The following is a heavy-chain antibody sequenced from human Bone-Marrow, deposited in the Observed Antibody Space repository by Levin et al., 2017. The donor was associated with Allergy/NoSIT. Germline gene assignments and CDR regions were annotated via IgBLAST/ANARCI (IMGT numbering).Heavy chain of an antibody. D-gene: IGHD1-26*01. Sequence: SETLSLTCAVSGGSISSGNWWCCIRQPPGKGVEWIGEIYHSGSTNYNPSLKSRVTMSVDTSKTQFSLNLNSVAASDTAVYYCAKKGDPYYFDYWGQGTLVTVSS. V-gene: IGHV4-4*02. CDR2: IYHSGST. CDR1: GGSISSGNW. CDR3: AKKGDPYYFDY. J-gene: IGHJ4*02.